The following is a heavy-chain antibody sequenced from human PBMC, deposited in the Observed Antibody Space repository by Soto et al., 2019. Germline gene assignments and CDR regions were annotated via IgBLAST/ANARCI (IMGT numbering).Heavy chain of an antibody. J-gene: IGHJ5*02. Sequence: ASVKVSCKVSRYTLTELSMHWVRQAPGKGLEWMGGFDPEDGETIYAQKFQGRVTMTEDTSTDTAYMELSSLRSEDTAVYYCATERYCSGGSCYWFDPWGQGTLVTVSS. V-gene: IGHV1-24*01. CDR3: ATERYCSGGSCYWFDP. D-gene: IGHD2-15*01. CDR1: RYTLTELS. CDR2: FDPEDGET.